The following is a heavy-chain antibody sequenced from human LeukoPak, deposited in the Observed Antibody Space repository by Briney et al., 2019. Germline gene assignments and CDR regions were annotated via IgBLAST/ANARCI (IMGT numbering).Heavy chain of an antibody. J-gene: IGHJ4*02. Sequence: SGRSLRLSCAASGFTFSNYGMHWVRQAPGKGLEWVAVIWYDGSNKYYADSVKGRFTISRDNSKNTLYLQMNSLRAEDTAVYYCARASYYYGSGSPPGYWGQGTLVTVSS. V-gene: IGHV3-33*01. CDR1: GFTFSNYG. D-gene: IGHD3-10*01. CDR2: IWYDGSNK. CDR3: ARASYYYGSGSPPGY.